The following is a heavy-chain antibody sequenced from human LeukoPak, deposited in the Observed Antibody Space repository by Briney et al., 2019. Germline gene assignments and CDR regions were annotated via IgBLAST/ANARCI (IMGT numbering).Heavy chain of an antibody. D-gene: IGHD6-6*01. Sequence: GGSLRLSCAASGFTFSSYAMHWVRQAPGKGLEWVAVISYDGSNKYYADSVKGRFTISRDNSKNTLYLQMNSLRAEDTAVYYCARGGYSSSSGLGAFDYWGQGTLVTVSS. J-gene: IGHJ4*02. CDR2: ISYDGSNK. V-gene: IGHV3-30*04. CDR1: GFTFSSYA. CDR3: ARGGYSSSSGLGAFDY.